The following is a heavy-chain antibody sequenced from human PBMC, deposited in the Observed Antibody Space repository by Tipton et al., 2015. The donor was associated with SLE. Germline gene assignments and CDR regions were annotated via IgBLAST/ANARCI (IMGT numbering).Heavy chain of an antibody. CDR1: GYTFTDYY. V-gene: IGHV1-2*06. J-gene: IGHJ6*02. CDR3: ARDLNDIPTGYYYGMDV. Sequence: QSGAEVKKPGASVKVSCKASGYTFTDYYLYWVRQAPGQGLEWMGRIDPDSGGTNYAQKFQGRVTMTRDTSISQAYMELSRLRSDDTAVYYCARDLNDIPTGYYYGMDVWGQGTTVTVSS. D-gene: IGHD3-22*01. CDR2: IDPDSGGT.